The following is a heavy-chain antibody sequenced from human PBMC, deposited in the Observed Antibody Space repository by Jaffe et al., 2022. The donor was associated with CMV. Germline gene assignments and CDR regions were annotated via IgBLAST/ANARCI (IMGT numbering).Heavy chain of an antibody. J-gene: IGHJ4*02. CDR1: GFTFSSYS. V-gene: IGHV3-21*01. D-gene: IGHD2-15*01. CDR3: ASLGGYCSGGSCYYYFDY. Sequence: EVQLVESGGGLVKPGGSLRLSCAASGFTFSSYSMNWVRQAPGKGLEWVSSISSSSSYIYYADSVKGRFTISRDNAKNSLYLQMNSLRAEDTAVYYCASLGGYCSGGSCYYYFDYWGQGTLVTVSS. CDR2: ISSSSSYI.